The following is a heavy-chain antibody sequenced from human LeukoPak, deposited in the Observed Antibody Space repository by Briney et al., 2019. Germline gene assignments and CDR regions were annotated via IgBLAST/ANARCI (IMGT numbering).Heavy chain of an antibody. CDR3: AKGTVRILEWGQRGYFDY. J-gene: IGHJ4*02. D-gene: IGHD3-3*01. CDR2: IKQDGSDK. V-gene: IGHV3-7*03. CDR1: RFSFTSYW. Sequence: GGSLRLSCVASRFSFTSYWMSWVRQAPGKGLEWVANIKQDGSDKYYVDSVKGRFTISRDNAKNSLYLQMNSLRVDDTAIYYCAKGTVRILEWGQRGYFDYWGQGTLVTISS.